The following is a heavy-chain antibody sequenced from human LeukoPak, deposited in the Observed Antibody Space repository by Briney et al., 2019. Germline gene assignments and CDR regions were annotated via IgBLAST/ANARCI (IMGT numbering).Heavy chain of an antibody. CDR2: INLRGSGT. CDR1: GFTFSSYA. Sequence: GGSLRLSCAASGFTFSSYAMSWVRQAPGKGVEWVSGINLRGSGTYYVRSVKGRFTISRDNSKNTLYLQMNGLRAEDTALYYCAKEFSVYDSYVFDSWGRGTLVSVSS. CDR3: AKEFSVYDSYVFDS. J-gene: IGHJ4*02. D-gene: IGHD5/OR15-5a*01. V-gene: IGHV3-23*01.